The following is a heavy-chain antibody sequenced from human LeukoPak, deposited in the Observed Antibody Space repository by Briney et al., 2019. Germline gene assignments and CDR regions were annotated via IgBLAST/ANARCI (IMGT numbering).Heavy chain of an antibody. V-gene: IGHV1-46*01. D-gene: IGHD3-10*01. J-gene: IGHJ4*02. Sequence: ASVKVSCKASGYTFTSYYMHWVRQAPGQGLEWMGIINPSGGSTSYAQKFQGRVTMTRDTSTSRVYMELSSLRSEDTAVYYCARYSSLLLWFGEAHPPAYWGQGTLVTVSS. CDR2: INPSGGST. CDR1: GYTFTSYY. CDR3: ARYSSLLLWFGEAHPPAY.